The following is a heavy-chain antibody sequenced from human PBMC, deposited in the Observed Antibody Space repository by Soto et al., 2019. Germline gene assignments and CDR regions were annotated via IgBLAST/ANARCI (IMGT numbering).Heavy chain of an antibody. J-gene: IGHJ6*02. CDR3: ARGDIVLVPGSSTVSTSDSYYYCMDV. CDR2: IIPIFGTA. V-gene: IGHV1-69*12. CDR1: GGTFSSYA. Sequence: QVQLVQSGAEVKKPGSSVKVSCKASGGTFSSYAISWVRQAPGQGLEWMGGIIPIFGTANYAQKFPGSVTITADESTRTAYMGMRSMISKATAVDYCARGDIVLVPGSSTVSTSDSYYYCMDVWGQGTTVTVSS. D-gene: IGHD2-2*01.